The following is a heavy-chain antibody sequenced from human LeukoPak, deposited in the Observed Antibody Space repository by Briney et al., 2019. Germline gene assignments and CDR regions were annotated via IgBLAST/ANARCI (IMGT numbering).Heavy chain of an antibody. D-gene: IGHD3-10*01. Sequence: GASVKVSCKASGYTFTGYYMHWMRQAPGQGLEWMGWINPNSGGTNYAQKFQGRVTMTRDTSISTAYMELSRLRSDDTAVYYCARDRITMVRGVIRINWFDPWGQGTLVTVSS. CDR3: ARDRITMVRGVIRINWFDP. J-gene: IGHJ5*02. CDR1: GYTFTGYY. CDR2: INPNSGGT. V-gene: IGHV1-2*02.